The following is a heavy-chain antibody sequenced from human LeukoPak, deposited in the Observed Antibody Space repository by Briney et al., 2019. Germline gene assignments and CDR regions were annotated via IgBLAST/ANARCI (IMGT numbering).Heavy chain of an antibody. CDR2: INPNSGGT. Sequence: ASVKVSCKASGYTFTGYYMHWVRQAPGQGLEWMGWINPNSGGTNYAQKFQGRVTMTRDTSISTAYMELSRLRSDDTAVCYCASFSSGVPRRFDYWGQGTLVTVSS. D-gene: IGHD6-19*01. CDR3: ASFSSGVPRRFDY. CDR1: GYTFTGYY. J-gene: IGHJ4*02. V-gene: IGHV1-2*02.